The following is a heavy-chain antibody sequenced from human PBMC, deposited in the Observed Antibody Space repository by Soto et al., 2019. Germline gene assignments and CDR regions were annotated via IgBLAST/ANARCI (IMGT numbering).Heavy chain of an antibody. CDR3: VKWSQSEYWTLYRRLAV. V-gene: IGHV3-64D*06. D-gene: IGHD2-8*01. CDR1: GFTFTKFA. J-gene: IGHJ6*02. Sequence: GGSLRLSCSAFGFTFTKFAMHWVRQAPGTGLEYVAGISDTGGSTFHADSVKGRFTISRDNSKGTLLLQMSSLRADDTAVYYCVKWSQSEYWTLYRRLAVWGQWTAVTVS. CDR2: ISDTGGST.